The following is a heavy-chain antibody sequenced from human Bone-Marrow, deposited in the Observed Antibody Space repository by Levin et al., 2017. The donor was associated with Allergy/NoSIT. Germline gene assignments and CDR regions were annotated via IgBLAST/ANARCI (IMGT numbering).Heavy chain of an antibody. CDR1: GYSFSTYW. D-gene: IGHD6-19*01. CDR3: ARLGREIEVGGVTKTNAFDM. Sequence: GGSLRLSCKGFGYSFSTYWIAWVRQMPGRGLEWMGVIYPGDSDTRYSPSFQGQVIISADKSVSTAYLQWSSLRASDTAIYYCARLGREIEVGGVTKTNAFDMWGQGTRVTASS. V-gene: IGHV5-51*01. J-gene: IGHJ3*02. CDR2: IYPGDSDT.